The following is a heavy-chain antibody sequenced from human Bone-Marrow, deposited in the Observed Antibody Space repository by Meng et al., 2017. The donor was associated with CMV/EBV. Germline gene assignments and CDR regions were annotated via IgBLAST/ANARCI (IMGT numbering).Heavy chain of an antibody. J-gene: IGHJ4*02. CDR2: INPNSGCT. V-gene: IGHV1-2*02. CDR1: GYTFTGYY. CDR3: AILPGIAAAGGYY. D-gene: IGHD6-13*01. Sequence: ASVKVSCKASGYTFTGYYMHWVRQAPGQGLEWMGWINPNSGCTNYAQRFQGRVTMTRDTSISTAYMELSRLRSDDTAVYYCAILPGIAAAGGYYWGQGTLVTVSS.